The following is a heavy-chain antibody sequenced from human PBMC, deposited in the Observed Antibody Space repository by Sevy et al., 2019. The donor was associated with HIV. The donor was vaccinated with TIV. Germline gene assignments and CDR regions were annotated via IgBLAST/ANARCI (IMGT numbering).Heavy chain of an antibody. CDR1: GGTFSSYA. CDR3: ARGSVSIHYYYGMDV. Sequence: ATVKVSCKASGGTFSSYAISWVRQAPGQGLEWMGGIIPIFGTANYTQKFQGRVTITADESTSTAYMELSSLRSEDSAVYYCARGSVSIHYYYGMDVWGQGTTVTVSS. V-gene: IGHV1-69*13. D-gene: IGHD3-10*01. CDR2: IIPIFGTA. J-gene: IGHJ6*02.